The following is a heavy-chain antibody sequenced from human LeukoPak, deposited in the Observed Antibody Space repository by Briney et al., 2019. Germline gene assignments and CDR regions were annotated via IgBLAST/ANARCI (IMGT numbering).Heavy chain of an antibody. J-gene: IGHJ4*02. Sequence: PSETLSLTCTVSGGPISTYHWSWIRQPPGKGPEWIAYVYYSGSTDYSPSLKSRATISVDTSMNQFSLSLSSVTAADTAIYYCARAVISFGGTVAKGFDCWGQGTLVTVSS. CDR1: GGPISTYH. D-gene: IGHD3-16*01. CDR3: ARAVISFGGTVAKGFDC. V-gene: IGHV4-59*01. CDR2: VYYSGST.